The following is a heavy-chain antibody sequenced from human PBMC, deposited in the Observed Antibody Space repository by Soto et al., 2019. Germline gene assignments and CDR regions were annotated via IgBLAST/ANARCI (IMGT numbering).Heavy chain of an antibody. J-gene: IGHJ4*02. CDR3: ARGAPVVNDY. Sequence: SETLSLTCAVSGVSISSGGYSWIWIRQPPGKGLEWIGYIYHSGSTYYNPSLKSRVTISVDRSKNQFSLKLSSVTAADTAVYYCARGAPVVNDYWGQGTLVTVSS. CDR1: GVSISSGGYS. V-gene: IGHV4-30-2*01. CDR2: IYHSGST. D-gene: IGHD3-22*01.